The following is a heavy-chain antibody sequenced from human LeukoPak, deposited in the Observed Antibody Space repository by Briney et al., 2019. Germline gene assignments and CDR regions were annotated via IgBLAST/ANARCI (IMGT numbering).Heavy chain of an antibody. CDR3: ARGDVVVPASYYYYYGMDV. D-gene: IGHD2-2*01. J-gene: IGHJ6*02. CDR2: IYYSGST. V-gene: IGHV4-61*01. CDR1: GGSVSSGSYY. Sequence: PSETLSLTCTVSGGSVSSGSYYWSWIRQPPGKGLEWIGYIYYSGSTNYNPSLKSRVTISVDTSKNQFSLKLSSVTAADTAVYYCARGDVVVPASYYYYYGMDVWGQGTTVTVSS.